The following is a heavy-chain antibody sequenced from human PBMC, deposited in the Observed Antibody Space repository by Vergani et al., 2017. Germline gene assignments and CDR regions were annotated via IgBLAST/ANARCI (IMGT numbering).Heavy chain of an antibody. V-gene: IGHV4-59*01. J-gene: IGHJ4*02. CDR1: GGSMSGYY. CDR3: AREYSSSVGFLAY. CDR2: IHYSENT. D-gene: IGHD6-6*01. Sequence: QVRLQESGPGLVKPSETLSLTCSVSGGSMSGYYWSWIRQPPGKGLEWIGSIHYSENTNDNPSLKTRVTISVDTSKNQFSLTLTSVTAADTAVYYCAREYSSSVGFLAYWGQGTLVTVSS.